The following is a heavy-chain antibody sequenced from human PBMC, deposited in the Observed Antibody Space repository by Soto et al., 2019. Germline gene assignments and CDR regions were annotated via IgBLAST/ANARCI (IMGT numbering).Heavy chain of an antibody. CDR1: GGSISRYY. V-gene: IGHV4-59*08. CDR3: ARAKAPLYSSSWYWFDP. D-gene: IGHD6-13*01. CDR2: IYYSGST. J-gene: IGHJ5*02. Sequence: SETLSLTCTVSGGSISRYYWSWILQPPWKGLEWIGYIYYSGSTNYNPSLKSRVTISVDTSKNQFSLKLSSVTAADTAVYYCARAKAPLYSSSWYWFDPWGQGTLVTVSS.